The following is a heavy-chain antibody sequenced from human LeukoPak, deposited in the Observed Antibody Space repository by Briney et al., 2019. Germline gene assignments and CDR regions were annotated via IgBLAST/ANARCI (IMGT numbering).Heavy chain of an antibody. CDR3: AKDVSIFGVVNYYFDY. CDR2: ISGSGGST. Sequence: PGGSLRLSCAASGFTFSSYAMSWVRQAPGKGLEWVSAISGSGGSTYYADSVKGRFTISRDNSKNTLYLQMNSLRVEDTAVYYCAKDVSIFGVVNYYFDYWGQGTLVTVSS. V-gene: IGHV3-23*01. CDR1: GFTFSSYA. J-gene: IGHJ4*02. D-gene: IGHD3-3*01.